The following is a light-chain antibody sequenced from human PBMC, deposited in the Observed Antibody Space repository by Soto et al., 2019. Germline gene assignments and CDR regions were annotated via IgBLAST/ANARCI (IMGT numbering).Light chain of an antibody. CDR1: QNVANY. J-gene: IGKJ5*01. V-gene: IGKV3-11*01. CDR2: ESS. CDR3: QQRSNWPIT. Sequence: ENVLPQSPATLSLSPGERATLSCRASQNVANYLDWYQQKPGQAPRLLIYESSNRATGIAARFSGSGSGTDFTLTISSLEPEDFAVYYCQQRSNWPITFGQGTRLEIK.